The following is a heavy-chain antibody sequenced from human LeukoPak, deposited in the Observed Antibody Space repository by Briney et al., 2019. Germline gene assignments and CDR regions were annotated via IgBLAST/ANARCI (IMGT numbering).Heavy chain of an antibody. CDR3: ARDRLEAAVIDDFWSGYSASDAFDI. D-gene: IGHD3-3*01. J-gene: IGHJ3*02. CDR1: GFTFSNYG. V-gene: IGHV3-30*03. Sequence: GGSLRLSCAASGFTFSNYGMHWVRQAPGKGLEWVAVISYDGSNKYYADSVKGRFTISRDNSKNTLYLQMNSLRAEDTAVYYCARDRLEAAVIDDFWSGYSASDAFDIWGQGTMVTVSS. CDR2: ISYDGSNK.